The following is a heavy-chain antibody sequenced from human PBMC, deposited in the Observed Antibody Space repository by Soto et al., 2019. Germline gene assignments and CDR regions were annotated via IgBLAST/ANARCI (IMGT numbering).Heavy chain of an antibody. CDR3: ARDRGLYYYDSSGLDY. CDR2: IWYDGSNK. Sequence: PGGSLRLSCAASGFTFSSYGMHWVRQAPGKGLEWVAVIWYDGSNKYYADSVKGRFTISRDNSKNTLYLQMNSLRAEDTAVYYCARDRGLYYYDSSGLDYWGQGTLVTVSS. D-gene: IGHD3-22*01. J-gene: IGHJ4*02. V-gene: IGHV3-33*01. CDR1: GFTFSSYG.